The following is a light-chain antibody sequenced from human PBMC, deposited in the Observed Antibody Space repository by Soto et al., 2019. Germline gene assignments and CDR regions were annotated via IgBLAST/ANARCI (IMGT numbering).Light chain of an antibody. Sequence: DIQMTQSPSSLSASVGDRVTITCRASQDIRNALAWYQQKPGKAPKRLIYDASSLESGVPTRFSGRGSGTEFALTISSLQLEDLASYHGLQHYSYPLTFGGGTKVEIK. V-gene: IGKV1-17*01. J-gene: IGKJ4*01. CDR1: QDIRNA. CDR2: DAS. CDR3: LQHYSYPLT.